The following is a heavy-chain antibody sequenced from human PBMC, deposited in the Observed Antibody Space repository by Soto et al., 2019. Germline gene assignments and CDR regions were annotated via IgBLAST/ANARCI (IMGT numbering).Heavy chain of an antibody. D-gene: IGHD2-2*02. CDR2: ISSRSDI. J-gene: IGHJ6*02. CDR3: AREYTAWPIAYGLDV. Sequence: GGSLRLSCVGSGFTFSTYSINWVRQAPGKGLEWVSSISSRSDIYYADSVKGRFTISRDNAKNSVSLQMNSLRAEDTAVYYCAREYTAWPIAYGLDVGGQGTTVTVS. CDR1: GFTFSTYS. V-gene: IGHV3-21*01.